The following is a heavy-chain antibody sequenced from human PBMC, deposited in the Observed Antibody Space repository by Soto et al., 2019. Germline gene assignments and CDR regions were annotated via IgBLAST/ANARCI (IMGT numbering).Heavy chain of an antibody. CDR1: GFTVSSNY. V-gene: IGHV3-66*04. J-gene: IGHJ4*02. CDR3: ARLVAGSPHYFDY. Sequence: GGSLRLSCAASGFTVSSNYMSWVRQAPGKGLEWVSVIYSGGSTYYADSVKGRFTISRDNSKNTLYLQMNSLRAEDTAVYYCARLVAGSPHYFDYWGQGTLVTVSS. CDR2: IYSGGST. D-gene: IGHD6-19*01.